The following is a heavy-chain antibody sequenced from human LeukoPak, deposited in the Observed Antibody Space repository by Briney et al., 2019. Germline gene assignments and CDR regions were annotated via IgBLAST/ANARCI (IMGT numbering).Heavy chain of an antibody. CDR2: ISGSGGST. J-gene: IGHJ4*02. CDR3: AKFRCGGGSRYVVYFDY. CDR1: GFTFSSYA. Sequence: GGSLRLSCAASGFTFSSYAMSWVRQAPGKGLEWVSAISGSGGSTYYADSVKGRFTISRDNSKNTLYLQMNSLRAEDTAVYYCAKFRCGGGSRYVVYFDYWGQGTLVTVSS. D-gene: IGHD2-15*01. V-gene: IGHV3-23*01.